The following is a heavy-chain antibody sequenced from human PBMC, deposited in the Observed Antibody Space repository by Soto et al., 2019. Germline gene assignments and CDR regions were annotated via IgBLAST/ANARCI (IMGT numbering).Heavy chain of an antibody. CDR2: ISSSSSTI. CDR1: GFTFRSYN. Sequence: DVQLVESGGGLVQPGGSLRLSCAASGFTFRSYNMNWVRXAPGKGLDWLSYISSSSSTIYYADSVKGRFTISRDNAKNSLYLQXXXXRXXXXXXXXXXXGGTXAVTTIGDYWGQGTLVTVSS. D-gene: IGHD5-12*01. CDR3: XXGGTXAVTTIGDY. V-gene: IGHV3-48*01. J-gene: IGHJ4*01.